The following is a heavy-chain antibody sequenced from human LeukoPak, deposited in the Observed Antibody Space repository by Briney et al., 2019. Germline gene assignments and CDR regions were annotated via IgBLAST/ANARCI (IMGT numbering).Heavy chain of an antibody. J-gene: IGHJ4*02. CDR3: AKGSTKRQQFDY. D-gene: IGHD6-13*01. V-gene: IGHV3-23*01. CDR1: GFTFRSYA. Sequence: GGSLRLSCAASGFTFRSYAMSWVRQAPGKGLEWVSVISDSGGSTYYADSVKGRFTISRDNSKNTPYLQMNSLRAEDTAVYYCAKGSTKRQQFDYWGQGTLVTVSS. CDR2: ISDSGGST.